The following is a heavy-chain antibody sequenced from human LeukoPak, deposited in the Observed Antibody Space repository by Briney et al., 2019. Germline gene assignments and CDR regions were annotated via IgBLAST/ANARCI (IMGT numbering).Heavy chain of an antibody. Sequence: ASVKISCKASGYSSTANHIHWVRQAPGQGLEWMGIIYPHRLTITYAQKFQGRVTLTSDTSTSTVYLELNTLKSEDTAVYFCARDRAGSWGMDYWGQGTLVTVSS. CDR3: ARDRAGSWGMDY. CDR1: GYSSTANH. V-gene: IGHV1-46*01. J-gene: IGHJ4*02. CDR2: IYPHRLTI. D-gene: IGHD7-27*01.